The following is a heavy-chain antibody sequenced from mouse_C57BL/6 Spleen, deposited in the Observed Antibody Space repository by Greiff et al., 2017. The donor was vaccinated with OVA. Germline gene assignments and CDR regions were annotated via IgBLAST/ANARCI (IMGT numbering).Heavy chain of an antibody. V-gene: IGHV3-6*01. J-gene: IGHJ2*01. D-gene: IGHD3-2*02. CDR1: GYSITSGYY. CDR3: ARDRGGAQATLDY. CDR2: ISYDGSN. Sequence: DVKLVESGPGLVKPSQSLSLTCSVTGYSITSGYYWNWIRQFPGNKLEWMGYISYDGSNNYNPSLKNRISITRDTSKNQFFLKLNSVTTEDTATYYCARDRGGAQATLDYWGQGTTLTVSS.